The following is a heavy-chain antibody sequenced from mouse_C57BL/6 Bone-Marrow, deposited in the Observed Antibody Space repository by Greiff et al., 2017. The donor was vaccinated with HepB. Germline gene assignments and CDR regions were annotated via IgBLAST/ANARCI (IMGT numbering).Heavy chain of an antibody. Sequence: LQESGAELVRPGTSVKMSCKASGYTFTNYWIGWAKQRPGHGLEWIGDIYPGGGYTNYNEKFKGKATLTADKSSSTAYMQFSSLTSEDSAIYYCARCYYYGSSFAYWGQGTLVTVSA. D-gene: IGHD1-1*01. CDR2: IYPGGGYT. CDR1: GYTFTNYW. CDR3: ARCYYYGSSFAY. J-gene: IGHJ3*01. V-gene: IGHV1-63*01.